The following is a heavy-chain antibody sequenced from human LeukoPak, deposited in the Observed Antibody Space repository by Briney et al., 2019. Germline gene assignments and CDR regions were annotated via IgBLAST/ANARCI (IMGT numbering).Heavy chain of an antibody. D-gene: IGHD2-21*01. V-gene: IGHV3-49*03. J-gene: IGHJ6*03. CDR1: GFTFDDYA. CDR2: IRSKIYGGAI. CDR3: ARDQLGGDPGDYYYYYMDV. Sequence: GGSLRLSCAASGFTFDDYAMSWFRQAPGKGLEWVGFIRSKIYGGAIEYAASVKGRFTISRDDSKSIAYLQMNSLRIEDTGLYYCARDQLGGDPGDYYYYYMDVWGKGTTVTVSS.